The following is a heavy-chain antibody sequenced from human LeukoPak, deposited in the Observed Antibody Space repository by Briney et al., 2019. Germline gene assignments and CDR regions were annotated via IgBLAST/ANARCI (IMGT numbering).Heavy chain of an antibody. J-gene: IGHJ5*02. D-gene: IGHD6-6*01. CDR1: GGSISSGSYY. V-gene: IGHV4-61*02. Sequence: KPSETLSLTCTVSGGSISSGSYYWSWIRQPAGKGLEWIGRIYTSGSTNYNPSLKSRVTISVDTSKNQFSLKLSSVTAADTAVYYCARDRPTSPLDNWFDPWGQGTLVTVSS. CDR2: IYTSGST. CDR3: ARDRPTSPLDNWFDP.